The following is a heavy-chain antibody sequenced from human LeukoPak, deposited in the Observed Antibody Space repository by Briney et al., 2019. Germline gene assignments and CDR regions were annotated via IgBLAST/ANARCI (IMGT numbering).Heavy chain of an antibody. CDR2: ISSSSSTI. D-gene: IGHD4-23*01. V-gene: IGHV3-48*01. Sequence: GGSLRLSCAASGFTFSSYSMNWVRQAPGKGLEWGSYISSSSSTIYYADSVKGRFTISRDNAKNSLYLQMNSLRAEDTAVYYCARDYGGSSYWYFDLWGRGTLVTVSS. J-gene: IGHJ2*01. CDR1: GFTFSSYS. CDR3: ARDYGGSSYWYFDL.